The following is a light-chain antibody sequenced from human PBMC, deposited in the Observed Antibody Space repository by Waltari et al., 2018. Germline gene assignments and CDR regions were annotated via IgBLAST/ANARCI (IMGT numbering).Light chain of an antibody. CDR2: EVS. Sequence: QSALTQPASVSGSPGQSITISCTGTSSDVGSYNLVSWYQQQPAKAPKLMIYEVSKRPSGVSNRFSGSKSGNTASLTISGLQAEDEADYYCCSYAGSSTYVVFGGGTKLTVL. V-gene: IGLV2-23*02. CDR3: CSYAGSSTYVV. CDR1: SSDVGSYNL. J-gene: IGLJ2*01.